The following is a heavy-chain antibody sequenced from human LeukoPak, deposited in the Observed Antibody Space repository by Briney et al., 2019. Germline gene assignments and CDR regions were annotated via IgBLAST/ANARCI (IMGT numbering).Heavy chain of an antibody. Sequence: SGTLSLTCTVSGGSISSSGYYWGWIRQPPGKGLEWIASIYYSGSTYYNPSLKSRVTISVDTSKNQLSLKLSSLTAADTAVYYCARHEYSGSYYGLSWFDPWGQGTLVTASS. CDR1: GGSISSSGYY. CDR2: IYYSGST. J-gene: IGHJ5*02. D-gene: IGHD1-26*01. CDR3: ARHEYSGSYYGLSWFDP. V-gene: IGHV4-39*01.